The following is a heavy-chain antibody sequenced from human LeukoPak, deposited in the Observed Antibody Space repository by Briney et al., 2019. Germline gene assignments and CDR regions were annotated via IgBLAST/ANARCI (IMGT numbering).Heavy chain of an antibody. CDR2: IYYSGGT. CDR1: GGSISSGSYY. J-gene: IGHJ4*02. V-gene: IGHV4-39*01. Sequence: PETLSLTCTVSGGSISSGSYYWGWIRQPPGKGLEWIGSIYYSGGTYYNPSLKSRVTISVDTSKKQFSLKLTSVTAADTAVYYCARHNALDYFDYWGQGTLVTVSS. CDR3: ARHNALDYFDY. D-gene: IGHD2-8*01.